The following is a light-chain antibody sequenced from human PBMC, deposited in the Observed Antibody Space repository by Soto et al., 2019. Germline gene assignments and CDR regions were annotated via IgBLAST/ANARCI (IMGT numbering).Light chain of an antibody. J-gene: IGKJ5*01. CDR3: QRYDSLPPT. Sequence: DIQMTQSPSSLSASVGDRVTITCQASHDIKDFLNWFQEKPGKAPKLLIYDASNLQTGVPSRFSGSGSGTHFTFTISSLQPEDIATYSCQRYDSLPPTFGQGTRLDIK. CDR2: DAS. V-gene: IGKV1-33*01. CDR1: HDIKDF.